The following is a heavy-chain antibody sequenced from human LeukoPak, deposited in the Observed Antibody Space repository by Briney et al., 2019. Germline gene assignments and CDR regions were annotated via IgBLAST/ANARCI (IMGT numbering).Heavy chain of an antibody. CDR3: ARDLGVPAASYYFHY. CDR2: ISAYNANA. Sequence: GASVKVSCKASGYTFTNYGISWVRQASGQGLEWMGWISAYNANAKYAQKLQGRVTMTTDTSTSTAYMELRSPRSDDTAVYSCARDLGVPAASYYFHYWGQGTLVTVSS. CDR1: GYTFTNYG. J-gene: IGHJ4*02. D-gene: IGHD2-2*01. V-gene: IGHV1-18*01.